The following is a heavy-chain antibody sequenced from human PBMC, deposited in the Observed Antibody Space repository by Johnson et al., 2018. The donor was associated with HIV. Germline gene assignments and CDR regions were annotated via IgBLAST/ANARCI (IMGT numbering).Heavy chain of an antibody. J-gene: IGHJ3*02. CDR1: GFTFSSYA. CDR2: IKQDGSEK. V-gene: IGHV3-7*03. Sequence: VQLVESGGDLVQPGGSLRLSCAASGFTFSSYAMSWVRQAPGKGLEWVANIKQDGSEKYYVDSVKGRFTISRDTAKNSLYLQMNTLRAEDTAVYYCARLIAVVIDGFDIWGQGTMVTVSS. D-gene: IGHD3-22*01. CDR3: ARLIAVVIDGFDI.